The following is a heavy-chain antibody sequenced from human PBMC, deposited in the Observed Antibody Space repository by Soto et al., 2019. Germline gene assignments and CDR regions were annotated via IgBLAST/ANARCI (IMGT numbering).Heavy chain of an antibody. CDR1: GLSVSSND. J-gene: IGHJ4*02. CDR3: ARGSLY. V-gene: IGHV3-66*01. CDR2: IYSADNT. Sequence: GGSLRLSCAASGLSVSSNDMSWVRQAPGKGLECVSTIYSADNTFYVDSVKGRFIISRDNSKNTVYLQMNSLRADDTAVYYCARGSLYWGQGTQVTVSS.